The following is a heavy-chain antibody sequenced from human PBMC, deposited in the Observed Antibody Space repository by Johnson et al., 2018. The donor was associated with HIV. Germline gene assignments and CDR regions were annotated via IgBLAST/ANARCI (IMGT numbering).Heavy chain of an antibody. CDR3: AKDRFSGYAFSGAFDI. J-gene: IGHJ3*02. D-gene: IGHD5-12*01. Sequence: VQLVESGGGVVQPGRSLRLSCAASGFTFSSYAMHWVRQAPGKGLEWVAVISYDGSNKYYADSVKDRFTISRDNSENTLYMQMKSLRAEDTAVYYCAKDRFSGYAFSGAFDIWGQGTMVTVSS. V-gene: IGHV3-30*04. CDR1: GFTFSSYA. CDR2: ISYDGSNK.